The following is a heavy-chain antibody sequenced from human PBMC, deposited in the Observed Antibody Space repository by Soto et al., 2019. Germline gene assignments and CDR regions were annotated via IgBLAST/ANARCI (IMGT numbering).Heavy chain of an antibody. D-gene: IGHD3-10*01. CDR3: ARAKGSGFLVS. CDR2: IYYSGST. J-gene: IGHJ4*02. Sequence: QVQLQESGPGLVKPSQTLSLTCTVSGGSISSGDYYWSWIRQPPGKGLEWIGYIYYSGSTYYNPSLKSRVTISVDTSKNQFSLKRISVTAADTAVYYCARAKGSGFLVSWGQGTLVNVSS. CDR1: GGSISSGDYY. V-gene: IGHV4-30-4*01.